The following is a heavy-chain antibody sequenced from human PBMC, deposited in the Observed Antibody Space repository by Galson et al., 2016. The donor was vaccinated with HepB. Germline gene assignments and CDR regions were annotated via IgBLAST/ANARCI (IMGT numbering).Heavy chain of an antibody. CDR2: IGSSGDT. CDR3: ARGTYYYDHRDAFDI. Sequence: SLRLSCAASGFTFRSYYMHWVRQAPGKGLEWVSVIGSSGDTYYTPSVKGRFTISRENAKNSLYLQMNSLRVGDTAVYYCARGTYYYDHRDAFDIWGQGTMVTVSS. CDR1: GFTFRSYY. J-gene: IGHJ3*02. D-gene: IGHD3-22*01. V-gene: IGHV3-13*01.